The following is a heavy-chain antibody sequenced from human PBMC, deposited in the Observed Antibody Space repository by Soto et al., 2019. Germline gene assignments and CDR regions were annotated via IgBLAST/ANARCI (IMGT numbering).Heavy chain of an antibody. CDR3: ARGPRVSSTGTGAH. Sequence: RLACAVSGFTFSAYWMHCVRQVPGKGLTWVSRISDDGSTATYADSVKGRFVISRDNAKNSLYLEMNTLRADDSGLYYCARGPRVSSTGTGAHWGRGTLVTVSS. CDR2: ISDDGSTA. D-gene: IGHD1-1*01. J-gene: IGHJ4*02. CDR1: GFTFSAYW. V-gene: IGHV3-74*01.